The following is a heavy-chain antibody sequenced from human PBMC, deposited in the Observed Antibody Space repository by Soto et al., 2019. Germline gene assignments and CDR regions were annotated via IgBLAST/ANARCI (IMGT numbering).Heavy chain of an antibody. CDR1: GFSLSTRGVG. Sequence: QITLKESGPPLVKPTQTLTLTCTFSGFSLSTRGVGVGWIRQSPGKALEWLALIYWDDDKRYSPSLKSRLTITKDTSKNQVLLTMTNMDPVDTATFYCARMTTGTPLRWGQGTLVTVSS. D-gene: IGHD4-17*01. J-gene: IGHJ4*02. CDR2: IYWDDDK. CDR3: ARMTTGTPLR. V-gene: IGHV2-5*02.